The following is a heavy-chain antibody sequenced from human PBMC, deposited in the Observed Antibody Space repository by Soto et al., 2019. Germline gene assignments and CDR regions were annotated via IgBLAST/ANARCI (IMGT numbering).Heavy chain of an antibody. CDR2: IIPIFGTA. V-gene: IGHV1-69*13. J-gene: IGHJ6*02. CDR3: ASGDSSGYYSGYYYYYGMDV. CDR1: GGTFSSYA. D-gene: IGHD3-22*01. Sequence: SVKVSCKASGGTFSSYAISWVRQAPGQGLGWMGGIIPIFGTANYAQKFQGRVTITADESTSTAYMELSSLRSEDTAVYYCASGDSSGYYSGYYYYYGMDVWGQGTTVTVSS.